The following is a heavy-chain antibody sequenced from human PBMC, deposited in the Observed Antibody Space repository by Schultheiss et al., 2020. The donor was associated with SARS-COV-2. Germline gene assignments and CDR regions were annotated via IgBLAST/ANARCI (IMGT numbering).Heavy chain of an antibody. Sequence: GGSLRLSCAASGFTFTTYAMTWVRQAPGKGLEWVSAMSDSGDSTYYADSLKGRFTISRDSSKNTLYLQMNSLRADDSAVYYCARQYSGSLDPWGQGTLVTVSS. CDR1: GFTFTTYA. D-gene: IGHD1-26*01. V-gene: IGHV3-23*01. J-gene: IGHJ5*02. CDR3: ARQYSGSLDP. CDR2: MSDSGDST.